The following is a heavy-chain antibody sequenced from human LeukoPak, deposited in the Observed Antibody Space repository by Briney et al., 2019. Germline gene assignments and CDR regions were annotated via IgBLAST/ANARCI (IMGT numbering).Heavy chain of an antibody. CDR3: ARDSCSGGSCYLY. D-gene: IGHD2-15*01. J-gene: IGHJ4*02. CDR1: GYIFTSYD. CDR2: INPSSGNT. Sequence: ASVKVSCKASGYIFTSYDMNWVRQATGQGLEWMGWINPSSGNTGYAQKFQGRVTMTRDTSISTAYMELSRLRSDDTAVYYCARDSCSGGSCYLYWGQGTLVTVSS. V-gene: IGHV1-8*02.